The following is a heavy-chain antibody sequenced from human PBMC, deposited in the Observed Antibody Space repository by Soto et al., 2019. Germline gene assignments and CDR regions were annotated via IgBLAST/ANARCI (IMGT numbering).Heavy chain of an antibody. CDR1: GFTFSTNW. Sequence: EVPLVESGGGLVQPGGSLRLSCAASGFTFSTNWMSWVRQAPGKGLEWVANIKQDGSDEYYVDPVKGRFTISRQNPKNSLYLQMSSQRAEDTAVYYCARPCGWRDAFDIWGQGTVVTVSS. D-gene: IGHD6-19*01. V-gene: IGHV3-7*01. CDR3: ARPCGWRDAFDI. CDR2: IKQDGSDE. J-gene: IGHJ3*02.